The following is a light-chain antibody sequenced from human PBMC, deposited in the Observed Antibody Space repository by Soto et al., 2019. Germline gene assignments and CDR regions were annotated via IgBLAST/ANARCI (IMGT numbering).Light chain of an antibody. CDR2: EVH. CDR1: SSDVGTCDR. Sequence: QSVLTQPPSVSRSPGQSVTISCIGTSSDVGTCDRVSWYQAPPGTAPKLIIYEVHYRPSGVPDRFSGSKSGNTASLTISGLQAEDEADYYCSSYAASTTLLFGGGTKVTV. V-gene: IGLV2-18*02. CDR3: SSYAASTTLL. J-gene: IGLJ2*01.